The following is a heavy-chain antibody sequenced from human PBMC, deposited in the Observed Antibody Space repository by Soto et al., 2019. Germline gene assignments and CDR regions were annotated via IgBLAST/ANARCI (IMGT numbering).Heavy chain of an antibody. Sequence: SETLSLTCTVSGGSISSGDYYWSWIRQPPGKGLEWIGYIYYSGSTYYSPSLKSRVTISVDTSKNQFSLKLSSVTAADTAVYYCAREGVTMVRGIRGDYFDYWGQGTLVTVSS. CDR2: IYYSGST. D-gene: IGHD3-10*01. CDR1: GGSISSGDYY. CDR3: AREGVTMVRGIRGDYFDY. J-gene: IGHJ4*02. V-gene: IGHV4-30-4*01.